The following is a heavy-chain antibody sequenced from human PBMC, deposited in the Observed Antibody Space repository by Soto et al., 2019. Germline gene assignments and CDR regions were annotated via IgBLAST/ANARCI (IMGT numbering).Heavy chain of an antibody. V-gene: IGHV4-59*08. CDR3: ARHKPLFTIVVVTAGGPIDP. J-gene: IGHJ5*02. Sequence: PSETLSLTCSVSGRSMSSNYWSWIRQSPDKGLEWLGYVFYGGTDYNPSLGGRVSMSVETSKNQFSLKLSSVTAADTAVYYCARHKPLFTIVVVTAGGPIDPWGQGTLVTVSS. CDR1: GRSMSSNY. CDR2: VFYGGT. D-gene: IGHD3-22*01.